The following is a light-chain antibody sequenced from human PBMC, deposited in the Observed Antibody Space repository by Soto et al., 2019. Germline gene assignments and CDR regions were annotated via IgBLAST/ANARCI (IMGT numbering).Light chain of an antibody. CDR2: ATS. Sequence: DIQMTQSPSSLSASLGDRVTITCRASQNIDNYLNWYQQKPGKAPKLLIYATSTLQSGVPSRFSVSGSGTEFTITIRSLQAEDFATYFWQESYTSPAVSFGGGTKVEIK. V-gene: IGKV1-39*01. CDR1: QNIDNY. CDR3: QESYTSPAVS. J-gene: IGKJ4*01.